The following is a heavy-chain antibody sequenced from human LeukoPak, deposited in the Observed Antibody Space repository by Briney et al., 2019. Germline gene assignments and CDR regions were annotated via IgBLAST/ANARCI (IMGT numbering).Heavy chain of an antibody. J-gene: IGHJ4*02. D-gene: IGHD3-3*01. CDR2: IKQDGSEK. CDR3: ARDYDF. Sequence: PGGSLRLSCAAAGFTFSSYWMNWVRQAPGKGREWQANIKQDGSEKYYVDSVKGRFTISRDNGMNSLYLQMNSLRAEDTAVYYCARDYDFWGQGTLVTVSS. V-gene: IGHV3-7*01. CDR1: GFTFSSYW.